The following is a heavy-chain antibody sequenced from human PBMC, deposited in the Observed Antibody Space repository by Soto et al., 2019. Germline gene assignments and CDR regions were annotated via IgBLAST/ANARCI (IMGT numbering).Heavy chain of an antibody. Sequence: PGGSLRLSCASSGFPFSSYSMNWVRQAPGKGLEWISYISSSSSTIFYADSVKGRFTISRDNAKNSLYLQMNSLRAEDTAVYYCARPSGYCSSTSCKGGDAFDIWGQGTMVTVSS. V-gene: IGHV3-48*01. CDR3: ARPSGYCSSTSCKGGDAFDI. J-gene: IGHJ3*02. D-gene: IGHD2-2*01. CDR1: GFPFSSYS. CDR2: ISSSSSTI.